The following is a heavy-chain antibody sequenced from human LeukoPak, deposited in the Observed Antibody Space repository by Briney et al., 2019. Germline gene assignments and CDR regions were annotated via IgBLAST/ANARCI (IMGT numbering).Heavy chain of an antibody. CDR2: INHSGST. D-gene: IGHD3-10*01. J-gene: IGHJ4*02. CDR3: AKGSDLWFGET. Sequence: PSETLSLTCAVYGGSFSGYYWSWIRQPPGKGLGWIGEINHSGSTNYNPSLKSRVTISVDTSKNQFSLKLSSVTAADTAVYYCAKGSDLWFGETWGQGTLVTVSS. V-gene: IGHV4-34*01. CDR1: GGSFSGYY.